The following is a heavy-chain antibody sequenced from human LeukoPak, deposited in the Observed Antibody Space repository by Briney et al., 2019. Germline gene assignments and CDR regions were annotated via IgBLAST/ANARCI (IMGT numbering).Heavy chain of an antibody. CDR2: ICPNTGGT. V-gene: IGHV1-2*02. CDR3: ARDRGDSGYDV. CDR1: GYTFTVYY. J-gene: IGHJ4*02. Sequence: ASVRVSCKASGYTFTVYYMHWVRQAPGQGLEGLGWICPNTGGTHYAQNFQDRVIMTRDTSISTANMDLSRLRSDDTAVYYCARDRGDSGYDVWGQGTLVTVSS. D-gene: IGHD5-12*01.